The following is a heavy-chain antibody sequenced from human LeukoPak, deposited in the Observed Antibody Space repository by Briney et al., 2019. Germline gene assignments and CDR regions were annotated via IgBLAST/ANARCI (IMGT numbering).Heavy chain of an antibody. Sequence: PSETLSLTCTVSGGSISSYYWSWIRQPAGKGLEWIGRIYTSGSTNYNPSLKSRVTMSVDTSKNQFSLKLSSVTAADTAVYYCARERGSGTHYYYMDVWGKGTTVTISS. CDR3: ARERGSGTHYYYMDV. CDR1: GGSISSYY. J-gene: IGHJ6*03. CDR2: IYTSGST. D-gene: IGHD3-10*01. V-gene: IGHV4-4*07.